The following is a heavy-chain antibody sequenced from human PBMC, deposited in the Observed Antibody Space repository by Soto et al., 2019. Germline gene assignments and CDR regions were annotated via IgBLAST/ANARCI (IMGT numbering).Heavy chain of an antibody. Sequence: EVQLLESGGGLVQPGGSLRLSCTASGFTFSTYAMSWVRQAPGKGLERVSTISDSGSTYYADSVKGRFTISRDNSKNTLYLEMNSLRAEDTAVYYCAKDKGGRYCSRTGCLYFFDYWGQGTLVTVSS. D-gene: IGHD2-2*01. CDR1: GFTFSTYA. CDR2: ISDSGST. CDR3: AKDKGGRYCSRTGCLYFFDY. J-gene: IGHJ4*02. V-gene: IGHV3-23*01.